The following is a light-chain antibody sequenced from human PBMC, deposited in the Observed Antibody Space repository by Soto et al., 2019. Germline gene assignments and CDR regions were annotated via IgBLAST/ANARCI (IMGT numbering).Light chain of an antibody. CDR3: QQYGSSRWT. V-gene: IGKV3-20*01. J-gene: IGKJ1*01. CDR2: GAS. Sequence: EIVLTQSPGTLSLSPGERATLSCRASQSISSSYLAWYQQKPGQAPRLLIYGASSRATGIPDRFSGSGSGTDFTLTIIRLEPEDFAVYYFQQYGSSRWTFGQGTKVEIK. CDR1: QSISSSY.